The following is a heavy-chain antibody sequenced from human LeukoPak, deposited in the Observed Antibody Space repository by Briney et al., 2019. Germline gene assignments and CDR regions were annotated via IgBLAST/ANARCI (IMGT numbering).Heavy chain of an antibody. CDR2: IYYSGST. V-gene: IGHV4-39*07. CDR3: ARGRWEEDYYFDY. CDR1: GGSISSSSYY. Sequence: KPSETLSLTCTVSGGSISSSSYYWGWIRQPPGKGLEWIGSIYYSGSTYYNPSLKSRVTISVDTSKNQFSLKLSSVTAADTAVCYCARGRWEEDYYFDYWGQGTLVTVSS. J-gene: IGHJ4*02. D-gene: IGHD1-26*01.